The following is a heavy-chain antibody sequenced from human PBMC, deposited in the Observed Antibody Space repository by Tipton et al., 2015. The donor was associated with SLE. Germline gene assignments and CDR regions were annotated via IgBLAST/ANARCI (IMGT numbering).Heavy chain of an antibody. CDR3: ARAPPRAAAGSGGFY. CDR2: INPSGGST. J-gene: IGHJ4*02. Sequence: QLVQSGAEVKKPGASVKVSCKASGYIITDYYMHWVRQAPGQRLEWMGVINPSGGSTTYAQRFQDRFIMTSDTATSTVYMELSSLKSEDTAVYYCARAPPRAAAGSGGFYWGQGTLVTVSS. V-gene: IGHV1-46*01. CDR1: GYIITDYY. D-gene: IGHD6-13*01.